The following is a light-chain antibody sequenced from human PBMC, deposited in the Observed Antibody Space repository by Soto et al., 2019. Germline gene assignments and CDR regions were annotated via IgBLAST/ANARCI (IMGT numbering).Light chain of an antibody. CDR1: QSVTGNY. J-gene: IGKJ1*01. CDR2: AAS. V-gene: IGKV3-20*01. CDR3: QQCGSSPWT. Sequence: EIVLTQSPGTLSLSQGERATLSCGASQSVTGNYLAWYQQKPGQAPRLLIYAASSRATGIPDRFSGGGSGTDFTLTISRLEPEDFAVYYCQQCGSSPWTFGQGTKVDI.